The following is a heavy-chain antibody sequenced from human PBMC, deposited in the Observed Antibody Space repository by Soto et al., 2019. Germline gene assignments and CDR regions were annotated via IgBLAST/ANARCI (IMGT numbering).Heavy chain of an antibody. Sequence: GASVKVSCKASGYTFTSYYMHWVRQAPGQGLEWMGIINPSGGSTSYAQKFQGRVTMTRDTSTSTVYMELSSLRSEDTAVYYCARAARITIFGVAPGGAFDIWGQGTMVTVSS. CDR3: ARAARITIFGVAPGGAFDI. D-gene: IGHD3-3*01. CDR1: GYTFTSYY. J-gene: IGHJ3*02. CDR2: INPSGGST. V-gene: IGHV1-46*03.